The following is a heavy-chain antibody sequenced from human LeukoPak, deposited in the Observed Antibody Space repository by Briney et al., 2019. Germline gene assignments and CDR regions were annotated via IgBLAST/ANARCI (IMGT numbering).Heavy chain of an antibody. CDR2: INPNSGGT. Sequence: ASVKVSCKASGYTFTGYYMHWVRQAPGQGLEWMGWINPNSGGTNYAQKFQGWVTMTRDTSISTAYMELSRLRSDDTAVYYCARGEYSGYVVKNDAFDIWGQGTMVTVSS. J-gene: IGHJ3*02. V-gene: IGHV1-2*04. CDR1: GYTFTGYY. CDR3: ARGEYSGYVVKNDAFDI. D-gene: IGHD5-12*01.